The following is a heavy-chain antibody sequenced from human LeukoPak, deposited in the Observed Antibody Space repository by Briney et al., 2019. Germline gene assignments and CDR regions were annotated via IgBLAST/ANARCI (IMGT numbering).Heavy chain of an antibody. CDR1: GGSISSSSYY. D-gene: IGHD3-16*01. Sequence: PSETLSLTCTVSGGSISSSSYYWGWIRQPPGKGLEWIGSIYYSGSTYYNPTLKSRVTISVDTSKNQFSLKLSSVTAADTAVYYCARRGDGIGLYFDYWGQGTLVTVSS. CDR2: IYYSGST. CDR3: ARRGDGIGLYFDY. J-gene: IGHJ4*02. V-gene: IGHV4-39*01.